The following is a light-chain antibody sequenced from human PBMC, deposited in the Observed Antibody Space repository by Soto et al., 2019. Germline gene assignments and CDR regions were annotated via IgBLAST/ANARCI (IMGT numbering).Light chain of an antibody. CDR3: QQCYSSPLT. J-gene: IGKJ4*01. CDR1: QGISSY. CDR2: AAS. V-gene: IGKV1-8*01. Sequence: AIRLTQSPSPFSASTSDRVSRXGRASQGISSYLAWYQQKPGKAPKLLIYAASTLQSGVPSRFSGSGSGTDFTLTISSLQPEDFATYYCQQCYSSPLTFGGGTKVDIK.